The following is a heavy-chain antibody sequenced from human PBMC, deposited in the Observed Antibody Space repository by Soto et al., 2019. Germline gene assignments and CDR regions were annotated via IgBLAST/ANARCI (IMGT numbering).Heavy chain of an antibody. J-gene: IGHJ6*02. CDR1: GGTFSSHA. D-gene: IGHD3-16*01. Sequence: SVKVSCKASGGTFSSHAISWVRQAPGQGLEWMGGIIPFYKATNYAQKFQGRVTITADDSTSTAYMDLYSLRSEDTAVYYCARDVPLNYYDGTFSYYAMDVWGQGTTVTVSS. V-gene: IGHV1-69*13. CDR3: ARDVPLNYYDGTFSYYAMDV. CDR2: IIPFYKAT.